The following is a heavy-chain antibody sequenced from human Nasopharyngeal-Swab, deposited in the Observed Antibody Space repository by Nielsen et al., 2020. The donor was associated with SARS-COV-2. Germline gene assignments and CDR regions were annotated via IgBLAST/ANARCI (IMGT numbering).Heavy chain of an antibody. D-gene: IGHD1-26*01. J-gene: IGHJ4*02. CDR3: ARGGDTEIDY. Sequence: IRQPPGKGVGWVSYISSSGSTIYYADSVKGRFTISRDNAKNSLYLQMDSLRAKDTAVYYCARGGDTEIDYWGQGTLVTVSS. CDR2: ISSSGSTI. V-gene: IGHV3-48*03.